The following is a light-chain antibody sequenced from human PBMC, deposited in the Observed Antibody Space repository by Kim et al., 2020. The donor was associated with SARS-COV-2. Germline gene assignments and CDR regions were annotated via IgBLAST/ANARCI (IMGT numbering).Light chain of an antibody. CDR2: AAS. CDR1: QDIANS. CDR3: QKYNSAPLT. V-gene: IGKV1-27*01. Sequence: ASVGDRFTITCRASQDIANSLAWYQQKPGKVPKVLIYAASTLQSGVPSRFSGSGSGTEFTLTIGSLQTDDAATYYCQKYNSAPLTFGPGTKVDIK. J-gene: IGKJ1*01.